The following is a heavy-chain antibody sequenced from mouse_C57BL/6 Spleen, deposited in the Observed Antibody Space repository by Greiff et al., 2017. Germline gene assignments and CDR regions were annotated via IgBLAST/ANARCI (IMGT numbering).Heavy chain of an antibody. CDR2: IYPGSGST. CDR3: ARDYYGSSYVKDWYFDV. J-gene: IGHJ1*03. Sequence: QVQLQQPGAELVKPGASVKMSCKASGYTFTSYWITWVKQRPGQGLEWIGDIYPGSGSTNYNEKFKSKATLTVDTSSSTAYMQLSSLTSEDSAVYYCARDYYGSSYVKDWYFDVWGTGTTVTVSS. V-gene: IGHV1-55*01. CDR1: GYTFTSYW. D-gene: IGHD1-1*01.